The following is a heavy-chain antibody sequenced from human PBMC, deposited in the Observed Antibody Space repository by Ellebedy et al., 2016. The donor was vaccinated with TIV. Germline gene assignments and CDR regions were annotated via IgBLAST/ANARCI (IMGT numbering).Heavy chain of an antibody. CDR1: GFTFTPYV. CDR2: IWYDGSIK. D-gene: IGHD1-7*01. Sequence: PGGSLRLSCAASGFTFTPYVMHWVRQAPGKGLEWVALIWYDGSIKYYADSVKGRFTISKDNSKDTLYLQMNSLRAEDTAVYYCASNPTELLLAFDIWGQGTMVTVSS. CDR3: ASNPTELLLAFDI. J-gene: IGHJ3*02. V-gene: IGHV3-33*01.